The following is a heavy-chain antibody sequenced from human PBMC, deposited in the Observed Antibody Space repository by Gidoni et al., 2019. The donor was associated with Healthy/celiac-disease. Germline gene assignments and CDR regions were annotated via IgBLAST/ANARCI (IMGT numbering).Heavy chain of an antibody. CDR1: GGSFSGYY. CDR3: ARAKEKDIVVVVAATPRYYYGMDV. CDR2: INHSRST. V-gene: IGHV4-34*01. Sequence: QVQLQQWGAGLLKPSETLSLTCAVYGGSFSGYYWSWIRQPPGKGLEWLGEINHSRSTNYNPSLKSRVTISVDTSKNQFSLKLSSVTAADTAVYYCARAKEKDIVVVVAATPRYYYGMDVWGQGTTVTVSS. D-gene: IGHD2-15*01. J-gene: IGHJ6*02.